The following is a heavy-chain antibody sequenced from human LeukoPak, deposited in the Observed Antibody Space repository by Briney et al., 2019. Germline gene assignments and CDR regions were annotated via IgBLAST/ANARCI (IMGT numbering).Heavy chain of an antibody. Sequence: SETLSLTCTVSVGSISSYHWSWIRQPPGKGLEWIGYIYYSGSTNYNPSLTSRVTISVDTSKNQFSLKLSSVTAADTAVYYCAKWGDGAFDIWGQGTMVTVSS. CDR1: VGSISSYH. D-gene: IGHD1-26*01. J-gene: IGHJ3*02. CDR2: IYYSGST. CDR3: AKWGDGAFDI. V-gene: IGHV4-59*01.